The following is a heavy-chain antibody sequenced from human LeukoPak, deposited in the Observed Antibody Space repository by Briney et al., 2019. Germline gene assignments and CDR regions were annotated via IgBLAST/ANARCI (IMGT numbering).Heavy chain of an antibody. CDR3: ARTSTTLT. V-gene: IGHV4-38-2*01. D-gene: IGHD4-11*01. CDR2: ISQYGTT. CDR1: GYSITSGYY. J-gene: IGHJ4*02. Sequence: SETLSLTCDVFGYSITSGYYWGWIRQPPGKGLEWIGSISQYGTTSYDPSLKSRVIMSVDTSKNQFSLELTSVTAADTAVYYCARTSTTLTWGQGILVTVSS.